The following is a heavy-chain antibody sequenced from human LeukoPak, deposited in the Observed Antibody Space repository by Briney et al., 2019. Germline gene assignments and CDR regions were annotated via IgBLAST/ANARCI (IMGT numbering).Heavy chain of an antibody. J-gene: IGHJ6*02. CDR3: ARDLSSSSWYVSFLYYYGMDV. V-gene: IGHV1-69*04. D-gene: IGHD6-13*01. CDR1: GGTFSSYA. Sequence: GASVTVSCKASGGTFSSYAISWVRQAPGQGLEWMGRIIPILSIANYTQKFQGRVTITADKSTSTAYMELSSLRSEDTAVYYCARDLSSSSWYVSFLYYYGMDVWGQGTTVTVSS. CDR2: IIPILSIA.